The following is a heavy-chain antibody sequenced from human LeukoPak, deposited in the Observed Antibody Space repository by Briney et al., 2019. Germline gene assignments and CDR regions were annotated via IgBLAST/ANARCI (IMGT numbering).Heavy chain of an antibody. CDR3: ARKYCSGGSCYDYYYYGMDV. CDR2: VNAGNGNT. D-gene: IGHD2-15*01. V-gene: IGHV1-3*01. CDR1: GYAFTNYA. J-gene: IGHJ6*02. Sequence: ASMKVSCKASGYAFTNYAIQWVRQAPGQRLEWMGWVNAGNGNTRYSPKFQGRVTITRDTSACTAYMELSSLRSEDTAVYYCARKYCSGGSCYDYYYYGMDVWGQGTTVTVSS.